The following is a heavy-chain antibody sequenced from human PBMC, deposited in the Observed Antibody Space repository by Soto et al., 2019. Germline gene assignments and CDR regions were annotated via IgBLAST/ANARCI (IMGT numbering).Heavy chain of an antibody. Sequence: SETLSLTCIVSGGSISSYYWSWIRQPPGKGLEWIGHIYHSGSTNYNPSLKSRITISVDTSKNQFSLKLSSVTAADTAVYYCAREGGWKDYYYGMDVWGQGTTVTVSS. V-gene: IGHV4-59*08. J-gene: IGHJ6*02. CDR1: GGSISSYY. CDR2: IYHSGST. D-gene: IGHD1-1*01. CDR3: AREGGWKDYYYGMDV.